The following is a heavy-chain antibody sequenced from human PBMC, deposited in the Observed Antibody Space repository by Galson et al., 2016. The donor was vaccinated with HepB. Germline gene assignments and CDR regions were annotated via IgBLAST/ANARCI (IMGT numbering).Heavy chain of an antibody. J-gene: IGHJ6*02. CDR2: ISHDGSDK. CDR3: AKDRALRYFDWLSASGMDV. D-gene: IGHD3-9*01. CDR1: GFTFSHYG. V-gene: IGHV3-30*18. Sequence: SLRLSCAVSGFTFSHYGMHWVRQAPGKGLEWVAVISHDGSDKYYADSVKGRFTISRDNSKNTLFLQMTSLRPDDTALYYCAKDRALRYFDWLSASGMDVWGRGTTVTVPS.